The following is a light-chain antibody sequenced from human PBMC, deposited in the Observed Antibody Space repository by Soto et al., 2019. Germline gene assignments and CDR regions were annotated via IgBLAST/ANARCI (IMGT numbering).Light chain of an antibody. V-gene: IGLV2-11*01. CDR1: NSDVGGYNY. Sequence: QSALTQPRSVSGSPGQSVTISCTGTNSDVGGYNYVSWYQQHPDKAPKVMIYDVSKRPSGVPDRFSGSKPGNTASLTISGLQAEDEADYYCCSYAGSNTLVFGGGTKLTVL. CDR3: CSYAGSNTLV. J-gene: IGLJ2*01. CDR2: DVS.